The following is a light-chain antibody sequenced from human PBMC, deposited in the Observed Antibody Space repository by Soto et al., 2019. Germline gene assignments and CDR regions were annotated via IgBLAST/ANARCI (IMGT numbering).Light chain of an antibody. CDR2: DAS. J-gene: IGKJ4*01. CDR3: QQYNSFPLT. V-gene: IGKV1-5*01. CDR1: QSISDW. Sequence: DIQMTQSPSTLSASVGDRVTITCRANQSISDWLAWYQQKPGKAPNLLIYDASNLESGVPSRFSGSGSGTEFTLTISSLQPDDFATYYCQQYNSFPLTFCGGTKMEIK.